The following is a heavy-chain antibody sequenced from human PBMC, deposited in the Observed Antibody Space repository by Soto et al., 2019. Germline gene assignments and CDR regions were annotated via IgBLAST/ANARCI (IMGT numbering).Heavy chain of an antibody. D-gene: IGHD1-26*01. Sequence: QVQLVQSGAEVKKPGSSVKVSCKASGGTFSSYSINWVRQAPGQGLEWMGEIIPIFGPANYAQKFQGRVTITADESTSTAYMELSSLRSEDTVVYYCARDGGRHSGGIDYWGQGTLVTVSS. CDR1: GGTFSSYS. V-gene: IGHV1-69*01. CDR2: IIPIFGPA. J-gene: IGHJ4*02. CDR3: ARDGGRHSGGIDY.